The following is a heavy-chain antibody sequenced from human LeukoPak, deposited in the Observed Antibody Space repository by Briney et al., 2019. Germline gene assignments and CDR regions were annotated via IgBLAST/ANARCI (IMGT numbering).Heavy chain of an antibody. CDR2: ISWNSGSI. Sequence: SLRLSCAASGFTFDDYAMHWVRQAPGKGLEWVSGISWNSGSIGYADSVKGRFTISRDNAKNSLYLQMNSLRAEDTALYYCAKDSIAAAAYYYYGMDVWGQGTMVTVSS. V-gene: IGHV3-9*01. CDR3: AKDSIAAAAYYYYGMDV. CDR1: GFTFDDYA. D-gene: IGHD6-25*01. J-gene: IGHJ6*02.